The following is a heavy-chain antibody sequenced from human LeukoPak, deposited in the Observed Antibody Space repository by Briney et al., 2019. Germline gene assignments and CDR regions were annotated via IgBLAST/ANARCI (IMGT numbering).Heavy chain of an antibody. J-gene: IGHJ3*02. CDR2: IRYDGSDK. Sequence: GGSLRLSCGAYGFAFSNCDMHWVRQAPGKGLEWVAFIRYDGSDKYYVDSVKGRFIISRDNSNNILYLQMNSLTADDTALYYCGKNRLGQQYADAFEIWGQGTM. CDR1: GFAFSNCD. V-gene: IGHV3-30*02. D-gene: IGHD6-13*01. CDR3: GKNRLGQQYADAFEI.